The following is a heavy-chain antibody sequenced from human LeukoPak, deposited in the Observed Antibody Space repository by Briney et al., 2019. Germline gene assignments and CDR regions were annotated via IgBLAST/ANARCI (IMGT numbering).Heavy chain of an antibody. Sequence: SETLSLTCTVSGGSISTYYWNWIRQPPGKGLEWIGYIYHSGSTNYNPSLQSRVTISVDTSKNQFSLNLNSVTAADTAVYYCARYYGMDVWGQGTTVTVSS. CDR3: ARYYGMDV. CDR1: GGSISTYY. V-gene: IGHV4-59*12. J-gene: IGHJ6*02. CDR2: IYHSGST.